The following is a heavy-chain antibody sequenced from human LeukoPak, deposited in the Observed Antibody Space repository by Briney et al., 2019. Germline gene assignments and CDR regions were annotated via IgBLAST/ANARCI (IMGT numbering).Heavy chain of an antibody. CDR3: AKGGIKWELRHFDY. Sequence: GGSLRLSCAASGFTFSSYAMSWVRQAPGKGLEWVSAISGSGGSTYCADSVKGRFTISRDNSKNTLYLQMNSLRAEDTAVYYCAKGGIKWELRHFDYWGQGTLVTVSS. CDR1: GFTFSSYA. J-gene: IGHJ4*02. D-gene: IGHD1-26*01. CDR2: ISGSGGST. V-gene: IGHV3-23*01.